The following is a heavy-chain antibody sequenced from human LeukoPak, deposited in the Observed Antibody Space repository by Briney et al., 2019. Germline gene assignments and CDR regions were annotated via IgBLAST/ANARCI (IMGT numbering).Heavy chain of an antibody. V-gene: IGHV1-2*02. Sequence: GASVKVSCKASGYTFTGYYMHWVRQAPGQGLEWMGWINPNSGGTNYAQKFQGRVTMTRDTSINTAYMELSRLRSDDTAVYYCARDQSYGSGSYLSLFDYWGQGTLVTVSS. CDR3: ARDQSYGSGSYLSLFDY. CDR2: INPNSGGT. D-gene: IGHD3-10*01. CDR1: GYTFTGYY. J-gene: IGHJ4*02.